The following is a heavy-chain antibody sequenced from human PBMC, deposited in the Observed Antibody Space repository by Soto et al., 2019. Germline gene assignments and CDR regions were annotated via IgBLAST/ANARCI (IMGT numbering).Heavy chain of an antibody. J-gene: IGHJ4*02. D-gene: IGHD2-15*01. CDR1: GGSISSYY. CDR2: IYYSGST. CDR3: ARGDCSGGSCYSFDY. Sequence: QVQLQESGPGLVKPSETLSLTCTVSGGSISSYYWSWIRQPPGKGLEWIGYIYYSGSTNYNPSLKSRVTISVDTSKNQFSLKLSSVTAADTAVSYCARGDCSGGSCYSFDYWGQGTLVTVSS. V-gene: IGHV4-59*01.